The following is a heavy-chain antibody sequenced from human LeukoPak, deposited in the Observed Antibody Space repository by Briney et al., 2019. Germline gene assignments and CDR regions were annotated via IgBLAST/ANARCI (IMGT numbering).Heavy chain of an antibody. V-gene: IGHV4-34*01. CDR3: AKAIVVVPAAMRRWFDP. CDR2: INHSGST. CDR1: GGSFSGYY. J-gene: IGHJ5*02. D-gene: IGHD2-2*01. Sequence: SETLSLTCAVYGGSFSGYYWSWIRQPPGKGLEWIGEINHSGSTNYNPSLKSRVTMSVDTSKNQFSLKQSSVTAADTAVYYCAKAIVVVPAAMRRWFDPWGQGTLVTVSS.